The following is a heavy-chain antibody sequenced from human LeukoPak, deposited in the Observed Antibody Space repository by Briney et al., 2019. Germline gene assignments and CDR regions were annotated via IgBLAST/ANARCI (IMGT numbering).Heavy chain of an antibody. V-gene: IGHV1-2*02. CDR3: VATTYSDYVQFDY. D-gene: IGHD4-11*01. Sequence: ASVKVSCKTSGYTFTAYYMHWVRQAPGQGLEWMGWTKPSTGDTNYAQNFQGRVAMTRDTSIATAYMELSRLRSDDTTIYYCVATTYSDYVQFDYWGQGTLVTVSA. J-gene: IGHJ4*02. CDR2: TKPSTGDT. CDR1: GYTFTAYY.